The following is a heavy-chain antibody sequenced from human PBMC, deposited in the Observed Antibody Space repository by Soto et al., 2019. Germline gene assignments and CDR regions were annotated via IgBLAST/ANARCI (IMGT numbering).Heavy chain of an antibody. Sequence: EVQLVESGGGLVQPGGSLRLSCAASGFSFSYYGMNWVRQAPGKGLEWVSYISTSSSNIYYADCGKGRFTISRDNAMNSLSLTMNSLRAAGTSVYNCARETSTGNYYVDVWGKGTTVTVSS. CDR3: ARETSTGNYYVDV. D-gene: IGHD2-2*01. V-gene: IGHV3-48*01. J-gene: IGHJ6*03. CDR1: GFSFSYYG. CDR2: ISTSSSNI.